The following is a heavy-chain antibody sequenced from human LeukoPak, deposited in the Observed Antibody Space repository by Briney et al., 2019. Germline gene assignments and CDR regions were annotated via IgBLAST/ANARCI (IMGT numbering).Heavy chain of an antibody. CDR2: ISSSSSYI. Sequence: GGSLRLSCAASGFTFSSYSMNWVRQAPGKGLEWVSSISSSSSYIYYADSVKGRFTISRDNSKNTLYLQMGSLRAEDMAVYYCASLAAAITMGFDYWGQGTLVTVSS. V-gene: IGHV3-21*01. J-gene: IGHJ4*02. D-gene: IGHD3-3*01. CDR3: ASLAAAITMGFDY. CDR1: GFTFSSYS.